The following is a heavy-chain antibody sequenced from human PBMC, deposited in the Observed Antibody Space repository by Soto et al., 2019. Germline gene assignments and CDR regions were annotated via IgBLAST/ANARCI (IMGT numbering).Heavy chain of an antibody. Sequence: EVQVVESGGGLVQPGGSLRLSCAASGFTFSSNSMNWVRQAPGKGLEWISYISSSSSTIYADSVKVRFTISRDNAKNLLYLQMSSLRDEDTAVYYCARVIWSGHLTSDLWGQGTLVTVSS. CDR2: ISSSSSTI. J-gene: IGHJ5*02. CDR3: ARVIWSGHLTSDL. CDR1: GFTFSSNS. V-gene: IGHV3-48*02. D-gene: IGHD3-3*01.